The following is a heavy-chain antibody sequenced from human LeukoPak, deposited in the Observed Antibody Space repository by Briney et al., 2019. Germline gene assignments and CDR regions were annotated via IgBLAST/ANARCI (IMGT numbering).Heavy chain of an antibody. Sequence: RAGGSLRLSCAASGFTFSSYAMSWVRQAPGKGLEWVSAISGSGGSTYYADSVKGRFTTSRDNSKNTLYLQMNSLRAEDTAVYYCAKSPFGNYGDYRDLDYWGQGTLVTVSS. CDR2: ISGSGGST. CDR1: GFTFSSYA. CDR3: AKSPFGNYGDYRDLDY. D-gene: IGHD4-17*01. V-gene: IGHV3-23*01. J-gene: IGHJ4*02.